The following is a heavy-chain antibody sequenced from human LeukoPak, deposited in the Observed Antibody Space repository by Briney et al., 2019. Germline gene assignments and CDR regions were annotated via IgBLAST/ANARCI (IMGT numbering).Heavy chain of an antibody. CDR3: ARVCCAGATGAFDI. Sequence: PSETLSLTCTVSGGSISSYYWSWIRQPAGKGLEWIGRIYTSGSTNYNPSLKSRVTMSVDTSKSQFSLKLSSVTAADTAVYYCARVCCAGATGAFDIWGQGTMVTVSS. D-gene: IGHD1-26*01. CDR1: GGSISSYY. CDR2: IYTSGST. V-gene: IGHV4-4*07. J-gene: IGHJ3*02.